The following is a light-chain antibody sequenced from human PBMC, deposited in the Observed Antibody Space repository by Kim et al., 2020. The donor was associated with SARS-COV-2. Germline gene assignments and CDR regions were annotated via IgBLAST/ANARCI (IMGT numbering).Light chain of an antibody. CDR1: QSLVSSDGDTY. Sequence: DVVMTQSPLSLAVTLGQPASLSCRSSQSLVSSDGDTYLNWFQQRPGQSPRRLIYKVSNRGSGVPDRFSGNGSGTDFTLEISRVEADDVGVYYCMQGTHPYTFGQGTKLEIK. CDR3: MQGTHPYT. V-gene: IGKV2-30*01. J-gene: IGKJ2*01. CDR2: KVS.